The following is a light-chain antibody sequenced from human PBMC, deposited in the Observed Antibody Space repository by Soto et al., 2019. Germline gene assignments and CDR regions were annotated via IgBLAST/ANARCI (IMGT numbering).Light chain of an antibody. CDR2: SYN. J-gene: IGLJ1*01. CDR3: TTWDDSLNGQV. CDR1: SSNIGSNP. Sequence: SVLTQPPSASGTPGQRVTISCSGSSSNIGSNPVNWYQQLPGTAPKLLIYSYNQRPSGVPDRFSGSKSGTSASLAISGLQSEDEADYYCTTWDDSLNGQVFGTGTKV. V-gene: IGLV1-44*01.